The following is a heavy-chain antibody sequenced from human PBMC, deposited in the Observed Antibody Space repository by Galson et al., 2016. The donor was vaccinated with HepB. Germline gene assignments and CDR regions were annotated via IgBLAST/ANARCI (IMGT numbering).Heavy chain of an antibody. CDR2: IYSGGST. Sequence: LRLSCAASGFTVSSHYLSWLRPAPGKGLAWVSVIYSGGSTYYADSVRGRFTISRDNSNNILYLQMTSLRAEDTVVYYRSTNKATARVWGHYYYYMDVWGKGTPVTVSS. CDR3: STNKATARVWGHYYYYMDV. D-gene: IGHD3-16*01. J-gene: IGHJ6*03. CDR1: GFTVSSHY. V-gene: IGHV3-53*01.